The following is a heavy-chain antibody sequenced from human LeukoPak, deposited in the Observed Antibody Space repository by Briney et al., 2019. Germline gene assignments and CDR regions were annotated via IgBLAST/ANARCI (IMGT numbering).Heavy chain of an antibody. CDR2: ISTTGDT. CDR3: ARAPGENYYNI. J-gene: IGHJ3*02. CDR1: GFTFSSYD. V-gene: IGHV3-13*01. Sequence: GGSLRLSCAASGFTFSSYDMHWVRQTTGKGLEWVSAISTTGDTYYAGSVKVRFTIAKENAKLYLYIQRNSLRAGDTAVYYSARAPGENYYNIWGQGTMVTVSS. D-gene: IGHD3-10*01.